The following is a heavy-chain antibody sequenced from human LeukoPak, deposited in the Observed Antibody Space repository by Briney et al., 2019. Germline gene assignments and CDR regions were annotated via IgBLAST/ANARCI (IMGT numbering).Heavy chain of an antibody. V-gene: IGHV1-69*04. CDR3: ARDLGYCAGASCSRWGYGFGI. Sequence: SVKVFCKASGGTFVSFTISWVPQAPGQGLEWMGRIIPMLGMSNYTQKFQDSVTISADKSTSTAYMELSGLRSEDTAVYYCARDLGYCAGASCSRWGYGFGIWGQGTKVIVSS. CDR2: IIPMLGMS. CDR1: GGTFVSFT. J-gene: IGHJ3*02. D-gene: IGHD2-8*02.